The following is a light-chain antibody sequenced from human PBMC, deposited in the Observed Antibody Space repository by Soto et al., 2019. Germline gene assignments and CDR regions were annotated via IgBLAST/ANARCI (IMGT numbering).Light chain of an antibody. V-gene: IGKV3-11*01. J-gene: IGKJ4*01. CDR1: QSVSSY. Sequence: EIVLTQSPGTLSLSAGERATLSSSASQSVSSYLAWYQQKPVQAPRLLIYDASNRATGIPARFSGSGSGTDFTLTISSLETEDFAVYYCQQRSSWHTLTFGGGTKVDIK. CDR3: QQRSSWHTLT. CDR2: DAS.